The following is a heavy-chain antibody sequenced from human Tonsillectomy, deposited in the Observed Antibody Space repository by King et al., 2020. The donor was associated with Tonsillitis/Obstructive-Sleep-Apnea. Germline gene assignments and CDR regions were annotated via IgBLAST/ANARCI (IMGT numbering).Heavy chain of an antibody. CDR2: ISYDGSNK. J-gene: IGHJ4*02. CDR1: GFTFSSYT. Sequence: QLVQSGGGVVQPGRSLRLSCAASGFTFSSYTMHWVRQAPGKGLEWVASISYDGSNKYYADSVKGRFTISRDNSKNTLYLQMNSLSAEDTAVYYCARESLGFWSGLFFYWGQGTLVTVSS. CDR3: ARESLGFWSGLFFY. D-gene: IGHD3-3*01. V-gene: IGHV3-30*04.